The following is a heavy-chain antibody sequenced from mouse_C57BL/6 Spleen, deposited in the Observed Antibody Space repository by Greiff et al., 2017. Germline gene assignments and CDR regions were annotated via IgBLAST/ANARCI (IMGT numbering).Heavy chain of an antibody. D-gene: IGHD1-1*01. CDR1: GYTFTSYW. J-gene: IGHJ1*03. CDR2: IDPSDSET. V-gene: IGHV1-52*01. CDR3: AIGSSYPPYWYCDV. Sequence: VQLQQPGAELVRPGSSVKLSCKASGYTFTSYWMHWVKQRPIQGLEWIGNIDPSDSETHYNQKFKDKATLTVDKSSSTAYMQLSSLTSEDSAVYYCAIGSSYPPYWYCDVWGTGTTVTVSS.